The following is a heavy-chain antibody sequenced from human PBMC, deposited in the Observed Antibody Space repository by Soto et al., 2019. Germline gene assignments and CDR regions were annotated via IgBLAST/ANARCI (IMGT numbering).Heavy chain of an antibody. Sequence: EVQLLESGGGLVQPGGSLRLSCAASGFTFSSYAMSWVRQAPGKGLEWVSAISGSGGSTYYADSVKGRFTISRDNSKNTLYLQMNRLRAEDTAVYYCAKDWGYSSGPSWFDPWGQGTLVTVSS. CDR1: GFTFSSYA. J-gene: IGHJ5*02. CDR3: AKDWGYSSGPSWFDP. D-gene: IGHD6-19*01. CDR2: ISGSGGST. V-gene: IGHV3-23*01.